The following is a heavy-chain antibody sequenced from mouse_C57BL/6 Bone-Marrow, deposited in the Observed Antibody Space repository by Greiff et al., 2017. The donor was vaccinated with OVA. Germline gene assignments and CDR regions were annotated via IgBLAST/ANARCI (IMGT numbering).Heavy chain of an antibody. D-gene: IGHD6-1*01. J-gene: IGHJ2*01. V-gene: IGHV5-6*01. Sequence: EVNVVESGGDLVKPGGSLKLSCAASGFTFTSYGMSWVRQTPDKSLEWVANISSGGSYTYYPDSVKGRFTFARDNAKTTLYLQMSSLKSEDTAVCYCARGVGLCDYWGQGTTLTVSS. CDR2: ISSGGSYT. CDR3: ARGVGLCDY. CDR1: GFTFTSYG.